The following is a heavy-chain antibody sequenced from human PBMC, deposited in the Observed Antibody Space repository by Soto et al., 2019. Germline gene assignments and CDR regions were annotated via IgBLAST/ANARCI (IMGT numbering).Heavy chain of an antibody. CDR3: ARYDSSGYYWPYYYYGMDV. D-gene: IGHD3-22*01. V-gene: IGHV3-48*01. Sequence: PGGSLRLSCAASGFTFSTYGMNWVRQAPVKGLEWVSFISSSSTTIYYADSVKGRFTISRDNAKNSLYLQMNSLRAEDTAVYYCARYDSSGYYWPYYYYGMDVWGQGTTVTVSS. J-gene: IGHJ6*02. CDR1: GFTFSTYG. CDR2: ISSSSTTI.